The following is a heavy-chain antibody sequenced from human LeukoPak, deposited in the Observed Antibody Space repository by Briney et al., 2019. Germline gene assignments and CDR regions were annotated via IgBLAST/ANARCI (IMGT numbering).Heavy chain of an antibody. CDR2: INPNSGGT. V-gene: IGHV1-2*04. Sequence: GASVKVSCKASGYTFTGYYMHWVRQAPGQGLEWMGWINPNSGGTNYAQKFQGWVTMTRDTSISTAYTELSRLRSDDTAVYYCARAPWFLLNWFDPWGQGTLVTVSS. J-gene: IGHJ5*02. D-gene: IGHD3-10*01. CDR1: GYTFTGYY. CDR3: ARAPWFLLNWFDP.